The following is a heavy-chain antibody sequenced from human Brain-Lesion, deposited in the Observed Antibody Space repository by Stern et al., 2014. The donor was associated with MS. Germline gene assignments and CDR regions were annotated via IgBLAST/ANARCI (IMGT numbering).Heavy chain of an antibody. CDR2: MNPYSGNT. D-gene: IGHD2-2*01. V-gene: IGHV1-8*01. CDR3: ARAVRNQLLSEY. Sequence: QVQLVQSEAEVKKPGASVKVSCKASGYTFSSYDITWVRQASGHGLEWMGWMNPYSGNTGYAQKFKGRVSMTSGPSISTVYMELTSLTSDDTAVYFCARAVRNQLLSEYWGQGTLVTVSS. J-gene: IGHJ4*02. CDR1: GYTFSSYD.